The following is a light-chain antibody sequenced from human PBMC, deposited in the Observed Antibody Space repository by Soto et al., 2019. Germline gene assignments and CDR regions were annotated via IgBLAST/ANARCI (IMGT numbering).Light chain of an antibody. V-gene: IGLV2-8*01. CDR1: SSDVGGYNY. Sequence: QSVLTQPPSASGSPGQSVTISCTGTSSDVGGYNYVSWYQQHPGKAPKLVIYEVSKRPSGVPDRFSGSKSGNTASLTVSGLQAEDEAEYYCSSYAGSNNLGVFGGGTKLTVL. J-gene: IGLJ2*01. CDR3: SSYAGSNNLGV. CDR2: EVS.